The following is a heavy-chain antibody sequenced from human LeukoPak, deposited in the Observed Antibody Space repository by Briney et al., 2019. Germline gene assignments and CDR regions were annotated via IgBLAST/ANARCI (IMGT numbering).Heavy chain of an antibody. V-gene: IGHV3-7*01. CDR1: GFTFSSYW. D-gene: IGHD4-17*01. CDR3: ARDGNYGDYHAEYFQH. J-gene: IGHJ1*01. CDR2: IKQDGSEK. Sequence: GGSLRLSCAASGFTFSSYWMSWVRQAPGKGLEWVANIKQDGSEKYYVDSVKGRFTITRDNAKNSLYLQMNSLRAEETAEYYCARDGNYGDYHAEYFQHWGQGTLVTVSS.